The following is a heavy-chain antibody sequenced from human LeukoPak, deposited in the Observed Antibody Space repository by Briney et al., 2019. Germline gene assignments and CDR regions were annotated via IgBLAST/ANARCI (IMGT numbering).Heavy chain of an antibody. Sequence: SETLSLTCTVSGGSMSSYYWSWIRQPAGKGLEWIGRIYNSGSTNYNPSLQSRVTMSVDTSKNQFSLKLSSVTAADTAVYYCARHEGPEDVFDYWGQGTLVTVSS. J-gene: IGHJ4*02. CDR1: GGSMSSYY. CDR2: IYNSGST. CDR3: ARHEGPEDVFDY. V-gene: IGHV4-4*07.